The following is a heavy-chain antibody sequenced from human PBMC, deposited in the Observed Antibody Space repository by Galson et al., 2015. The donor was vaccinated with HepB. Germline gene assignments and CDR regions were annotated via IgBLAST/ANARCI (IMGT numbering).Heavy chain of an antibody. Sequence: SLRLSCAASGFTFSSYGMSWVRQAPGKGLEWVANIKQDGSEKYYVDSVKGRFTISRDNAKNSLYLQMNSLRAEDTAVYYCARQSDSSGYYFDYWGQGTLVTVSS. J-gene: IGHJ4*02. CDR1: GFTFSSYG. CDR3: ARQSDSSGYYFDY. D-gene: IGHD3-22*01. CDR2: IKQDGSEK. V-gene: IGHV3-7*03.